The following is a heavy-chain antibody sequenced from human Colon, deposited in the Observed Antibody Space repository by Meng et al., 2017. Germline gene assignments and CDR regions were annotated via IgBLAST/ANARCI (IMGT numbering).Heavy chain of an antibody. V-gene: IGHV4-30-4*01. J-gene: IGHJ4*02. CDR1: GGSINSADYY. CDR2: IHSSGNT. CDR3: ARNPVIPDARTFDF. Sequence: QLQLQESGSGLVKPSQTLSLTCTISGGSINSADYYWNLIRQSPGKGLEWLGYIHSSGNTYYTPSLKSRLTMSLDTSKNQFSLRLTSVTAADTAVYYCARNPVIPDARTFDFWGQGALVTVSS. D-gene: IGHD2-2*01.